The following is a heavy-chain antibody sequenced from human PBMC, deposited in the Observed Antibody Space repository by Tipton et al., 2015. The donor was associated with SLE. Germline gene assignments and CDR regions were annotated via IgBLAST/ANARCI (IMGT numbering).Heavy chain of an antibody. V-gene: IGHV3-30-3*01. J-gene: IGHJ4*02. CDR1: GFTFSSYA. Sequence: SLRLSCAASGFTFSSYAMHWVRQAPGKGLEWVAVISYDGSNKYYADSVKGRFTTSRDNSKNTLYLQMNSLRAEDTAVYYCARGDDSSSWYDSFDYWGQGNLVTVSS. CDR2: ISYDGSNK. D-gene: IGHD6-13*01. CDR3: ARGDDSSSWYDSFDY.